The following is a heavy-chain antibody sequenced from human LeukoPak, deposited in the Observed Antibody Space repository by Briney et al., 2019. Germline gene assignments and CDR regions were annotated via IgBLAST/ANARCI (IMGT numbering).Heavy chain of an antibody. J-gene: IGHJ4*02. CDR1: GFNFSTSG. CDR2: IWYDGSNK. D-gene: IGHD3-22*01. CDR3: ARARGVSSGYRPIDY. V-gene: IGHV3-33*01. Sequence: PGGSLRLSCAASGFNFSTSGMHWVRQAPGKGLEWVAVIWYDGSNKHYADSVKGRFSISRDNPKNTLYLQMNTLRAEDTAVYYCARARGVSSGYRPIDYWGQGTLVTVSS.